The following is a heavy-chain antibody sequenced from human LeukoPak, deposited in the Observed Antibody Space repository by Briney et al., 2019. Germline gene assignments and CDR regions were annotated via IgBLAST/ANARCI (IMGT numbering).Heavy chain of an antibody. V-gene: IGHV5-51*01. D-gene: IGHD2-2*01. CDR1: GYSFTSYW. CDR3: ALASTLQLRENWFDP. J-gene: IGHJ5*02. CDR2: IYPGDSDT. Sequence: GESLKISCKGSGYSFTSYWIGWVRQMPGKGLEWMGIIYPGDSDTRYSPSFQGQVTISADKSISTAYLQRSSLKASDTAMYYCALASTLQLRENWFDPWGQGTLVTVSS.